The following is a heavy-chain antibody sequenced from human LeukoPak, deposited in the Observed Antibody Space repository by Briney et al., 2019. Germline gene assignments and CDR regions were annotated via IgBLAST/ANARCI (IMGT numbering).Heavy chain of an antibody. CDR3: ARGEAAAPYYFDY. D-gene: IGHD6-13*01. CDR1: GYTFTSYG. CDR2: INPNSGGT. J-gene: IGHJ4*02. V-gene: IGHV1-2*06. Sequence: ASVKVSCKASGYTFTSYGISWVRQAPGQGLEWMGRINPNSGGTNYAQKFQGRVTMTRDTSISTAYMELSRLRSDDTAVYYCARGEAAAPYYFDYWGQGTLVTVSS.